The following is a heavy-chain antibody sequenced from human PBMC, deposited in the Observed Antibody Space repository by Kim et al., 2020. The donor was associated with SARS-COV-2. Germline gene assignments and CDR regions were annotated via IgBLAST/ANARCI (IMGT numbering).Heavy chain of an antibody. CDR3: ARDYWSQHGNTWYFYGMDV. CDR1: GGSISTYY. J-gene: IGHJ6*02. V-gene: IGHV4-59*13. CDR2: IYSSGKT. Sequence: SETLSLTCTVSGGSISTYYWSWLRQSPGKGLEWIGYIYSSGKTDFNPSLKSRVTMSVDTSKNQFSLRLTSVTAADTAVYFCARDYWSQHGNTWYFYGMDVWGQGTTVIVSS. D-gene: IGHD3-3*01.